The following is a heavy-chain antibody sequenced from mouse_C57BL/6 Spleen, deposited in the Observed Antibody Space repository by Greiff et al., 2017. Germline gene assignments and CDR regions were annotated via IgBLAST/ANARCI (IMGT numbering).Heavy chain of an antibody. CDR3: ARYDGYSYYYAMDY. V-gene: IGHV1-9*01. CDR2: ILPGSGST. CDR1: GYTFTGYW. Sequence: VQLQQSGAELMKPGASVKLSCKATGYTFTGYWIEWVKQRPGHGLEWIGEILPGSGSTNNNEKFKGKATFTADTSSNTAYMQLSSLTTEDSASYYCARYDGYSYYYAMDYWGQGTSVTVSS. J-gene: IGHJ4*01. D-gene: IGHD2-3*01.